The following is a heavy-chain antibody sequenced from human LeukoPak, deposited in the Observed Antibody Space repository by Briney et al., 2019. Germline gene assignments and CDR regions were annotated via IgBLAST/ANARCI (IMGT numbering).Heavy chain of an antibody. CDR1: GFTFSSYA. CDR3: AKDRDYGDYVLGLPRFDY. D-gene: IGHD4-17*01. J-gene: IGHJ4*02. Sequence: GGSLRLSCAASGFTFSSYAMSWVRQAPGKGLEWVSAISGSGGGTYYADSVKGRFTISRDNSKNTLYLQMNSLRAEDTAVYYCAKDRDYGDYVLGLPRFDYWGQGTLVTVSS. V-gene: IGHV3-23*01. CDR2: ISGSGGGT.